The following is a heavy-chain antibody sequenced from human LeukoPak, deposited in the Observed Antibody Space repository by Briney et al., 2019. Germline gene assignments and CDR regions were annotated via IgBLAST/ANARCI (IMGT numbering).Heavy chain of an antibody. Sequence: GRSLRLSCAASGFTFSSYGMHWVRQAPGKGLEWVAFIRYDGSNKYYADSVKGRFTISRDNSKNTLYLQMNSLRAEDTAVYYCAKDMLRSKLGRIYYFDYWGQGTLVTVSS. D-gene: IGHD7-27*01. CDR1: GFTFSSYG. CDR2: IRYDGSNK. CDR3: AKDMLRSKLGRIYYFDY. V-gene: IGHV3-30*02. J-gene: IGHJ4*02.